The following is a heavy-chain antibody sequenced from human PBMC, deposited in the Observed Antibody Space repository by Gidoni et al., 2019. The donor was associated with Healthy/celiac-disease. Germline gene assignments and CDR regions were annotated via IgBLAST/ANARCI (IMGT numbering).Heavy chain of an antibody. CDR1: AFTFSSYS. D-gene: IGHD3-16*01. CDR3: ARAGGVSNWFDP. Sequence: EVQLVESGGGLVKPGGSLSLFRAATAFTFSSYSMNWVRQAPGKGLGWVSPISSSSSYIYYADSVKGRFTISRDNAKNSLYLQMNSLRAEDTAVYYCARAGGVSNWFDPWGQGTLVTVSS. CDR2: ISSSSSYI. J-gene: IGHJ5*02. V-gene: IGHV3-21*01.